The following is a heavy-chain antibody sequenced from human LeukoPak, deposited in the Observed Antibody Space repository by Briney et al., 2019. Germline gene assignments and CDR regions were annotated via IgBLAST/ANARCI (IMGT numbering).Heavy chain of an antibody. V-gene: IGHV3-21*01. CDR2: ISSTTYT. Sequence: GGSLRLSCAASGFTFSVYSMSWIRQAPEKGLEWVPSISSTTYTYYAGSVKGRFTISRDNSKNSLYLQMNSLTAEDTALYYCARDGSGWSRDVWGQGTTVTVSS. CDR3: ARDGSGWSRDV. CDR1: GFTFSVYS. J-gene: IGHJ6*02. D-gene: IGHD6-19*01.